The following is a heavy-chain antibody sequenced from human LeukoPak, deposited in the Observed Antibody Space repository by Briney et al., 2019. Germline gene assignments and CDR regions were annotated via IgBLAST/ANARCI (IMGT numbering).Heavy chain of an antibody. V-gene: IGHV3-21*01. D-gene: IGHD1-1*01. CDR1: EFSVGSNY. Sequence: GGSLRLSCAASEFSVGSNYMTWVRQAPGKGLEWVSSISSSSSYIHYADSVRGRFTISRDNAKNSLFLQMNSLRGEDTAVYYCARCTTGKTFGSLREIKKSREIDYWGQGTLVTVSS. CDR3: ARCTTGKTFGSLREIKKSREIDY. J-gene: IGHJ4*02. CDR2: ISSSSSYI.